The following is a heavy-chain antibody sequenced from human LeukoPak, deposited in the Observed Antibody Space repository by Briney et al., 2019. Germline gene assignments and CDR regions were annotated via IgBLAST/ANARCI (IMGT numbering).Heavy chain of an antibody. CDR1: GFTFSSYA. D-gene: IGHD4-17*01. Sequence: PGGSLRLSCAASGFTFSSYAMHWVRQAPGKGLEWVAVISYDGSNKYYADSVKGRFTISRDNSKNTLYLQMNSMRAEDTAVYYCASEDYGDSSFGDWGQGTLVTVSS. V-gene: IGHV3-30*04. CDR2: ISYDGSNK. CDR3: ASEDYGDSSFGD. J-gene: IGHJ4*02.